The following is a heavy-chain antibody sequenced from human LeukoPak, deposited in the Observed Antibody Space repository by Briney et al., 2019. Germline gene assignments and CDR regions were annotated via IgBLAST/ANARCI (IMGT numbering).Heavy chain of an antibody. V-gene: IGHV4-61*01. CDR1: GGSVSSGSYY. CDR2: IYYCGST. CDR3: ARGVGIQLWTYFDY. J-gene: IGHJ4*02. D-gene: IGHD5-18*01. Sequence: SETLSLTCTVAGGSVSSGSYYWSWIRQPPGKGLEWIGDIYYCGSTNYNPSLKSRVTISVDTSKNQFSLKLSSVTAADTAVYYCARGVGIQLWTYFDYWGQGTLVTVSS.